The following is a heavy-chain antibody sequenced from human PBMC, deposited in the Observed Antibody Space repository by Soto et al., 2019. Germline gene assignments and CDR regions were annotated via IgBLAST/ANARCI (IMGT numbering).Heavy chain of an antibody. Sequence: SETLSLTCTVSGGSISSYYWSWIRQPPGKGLEWIGYIYYSGSTNYNPSLKSRVTISVDTSKNQFSLKLSSVTAADTAVYYCARATYYYDSSGYYPLGYFDYWGQGTLVTVSS. CDR3: ARATYYYDSSGYYPLGYFDY. V-gene: IGHV4-59*01. CDR2: IYYSGST. CDR1: GGSISSYY. J-gene: IGHJ4*02. D-gene: IGHD3-22*01.